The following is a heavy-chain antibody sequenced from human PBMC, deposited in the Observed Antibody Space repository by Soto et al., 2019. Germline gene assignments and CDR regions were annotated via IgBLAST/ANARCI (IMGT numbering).Heavy chain of an antibody. Sequence: QVQLVQSGAEVKKPGPSVKVSCKASGGTFSSYAISWVRQAPGQGLAWMGGIIPIFGTANYAQKFQCRVTITADESTSTAYMELSSLRAEDTAVYYCATAAYDSSGYFYRNYFDYWGQGSVVTVSS. CDR1: GGTFSSYA. J-gene: IGHJ4*02. D-gene: IGHD3-22*01. CDR2: IIPIFGTA. V-gene: IGHV1-69*01. CDR3: ATAAYDSSGYFYRNYFDY.